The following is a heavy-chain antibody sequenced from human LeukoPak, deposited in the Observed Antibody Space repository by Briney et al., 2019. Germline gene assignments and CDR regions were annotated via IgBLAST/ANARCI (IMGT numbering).Heavy chain of an antibody. V-gene: IGHV4-59*01. CDR3: ARPYYDFWSGYLDAFDI. J-gene: IGHJ3*02. CDR1: GGSISSYY. D-gene: IGHD3-3*01. CDR2: IYYSGST. Sequence: SETLSLTCTVSGGSISSYYWSWIRQPPGKGLEWIGYIYYSGSTNYNPSLKSRVTIPVDTSKNQFSLKLSSVTAADTAVYYCARPYYDFWSGYLDAFDIWGQGTMVTVSS.